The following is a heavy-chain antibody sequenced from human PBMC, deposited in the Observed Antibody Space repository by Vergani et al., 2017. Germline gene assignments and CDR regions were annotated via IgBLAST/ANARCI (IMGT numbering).Heavy chain of an antibody. Sequence: QVQLQESGPGLVKPSQTLSLTCTVSGGSISSGSYYWSWIRQPAGKGLGWIGRMYTSGSTNYNPSLKSRVIMSVDTSKNQFALKLTSVTAADTAVYYCAGEKIDFWRTVRYNWFDPWGQGTLVTVSS. CDR1: GGSISSGSYY. D-gene: IGHD3-3*01. CDR3: AGEKIDFWRTVRYNWFDP. J-gene: IGHJ5*02. CDR2: MYTSGST. V-gene: IGHV4-61*02.